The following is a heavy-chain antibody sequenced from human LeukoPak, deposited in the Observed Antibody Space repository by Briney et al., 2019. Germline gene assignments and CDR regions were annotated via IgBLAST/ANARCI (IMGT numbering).Heavy chain of an antibody. CDR3: ARDGGHSTDFDY. CDR1: GFTFSRHW. V-gene: IGHV3-7*01. J-gene: IGHJ4*02. D-gene: IGHD2/OR15-2a*01. Sequence: GGSLRLSCATSGFTFSRHWMSWVRQAPGKGPESVANIKQDGSERYYVDSVKGRFTISRDNAKNSLYLQMNSLRAEDTAVYYCARDGGHSTDFDYWGQGILVTVSP. CDR2: IKQDGSER.